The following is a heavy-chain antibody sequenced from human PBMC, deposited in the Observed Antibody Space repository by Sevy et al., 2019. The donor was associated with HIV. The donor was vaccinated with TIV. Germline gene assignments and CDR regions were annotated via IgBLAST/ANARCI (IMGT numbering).Heavy chain of an antibody. CDR3: ATTTVTGSGMDV. CDR2: ISYDGSNK. D-gene: IGHD4-17*01. CDR1: GFTFSSYG. Sequence: GESLKISCAASGFTFSSYGMHWVRQAPGKGLEWVAVISYDGSNKYYADSVKGRFTISRDNSKNTLYLQMNSLRAEETAVYYCATTTVTGSGMDVWGQGTTVTVSS. J-gene: IGHJ6*02. V-gene: IGHV3-30*03.